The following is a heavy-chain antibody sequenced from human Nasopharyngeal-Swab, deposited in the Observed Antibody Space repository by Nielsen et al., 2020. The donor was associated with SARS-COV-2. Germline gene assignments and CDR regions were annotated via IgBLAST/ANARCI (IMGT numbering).Heavy chain of an antibody. CDR1: GFTFSNSW. Sequence: GGSLRLSCAASGFTFSNSWMSWVRQAPGKGLEWVGRIKSKTDGGTTDYAAPVKVRFTISRDDSKKTLYLQMNSLKTEDTAVYYCSSRSKSDWYFDLWGRGPLVTVSS. J-gene: IGHJ2*01. CDR2: IKSKTDGGTT. CDR3: SSRSKSDWYFDL. V-gene: IGHV3-15*01.